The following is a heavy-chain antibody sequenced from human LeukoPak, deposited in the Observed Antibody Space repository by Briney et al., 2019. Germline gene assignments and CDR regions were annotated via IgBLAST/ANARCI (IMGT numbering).Heavy chain of an antibody. V-gene: IGHV3-66*01. Sequence: GGSLRLSWTASGXTVSSNYLSWVRQAPGKGLEWVSVLYSGGSTYYADSVKGRFTISRDNSKNTLYLQMNSLRAEDTAVYYCAREGMDTSLYYWGQGTLVTVSS. CDR1: GXTVSSNY. CDR3: AREGMDTSLYY. CDR2: LYSGGST. D-gene: IGHD5-24*01. J-gene: IGHJ4*02.